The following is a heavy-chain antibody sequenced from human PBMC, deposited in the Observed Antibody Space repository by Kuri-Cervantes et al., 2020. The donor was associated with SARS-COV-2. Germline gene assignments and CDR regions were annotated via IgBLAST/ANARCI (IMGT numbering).Heavy chain of an antibody. CDR2: INPNSGGT. D-gene: IGHD2-2*01. CDR3: ARGGDIVVVPAAASGVTYYYYGMDV. J-gene: IGHJ6*02. CDR1: GYTFTGYY. Sequence: GESLKISCKASGYTFTGYYMHWVRQAPGQGLEWMGWINPNSGGTNYAQKFQGWVTMTRDTSISTAYMELSRLRSDDTAVYYCARGGDIVVVPAAASGVTYYYYGMDVWCQGTTVTVSS. V-gene: IGHV1-2*04.